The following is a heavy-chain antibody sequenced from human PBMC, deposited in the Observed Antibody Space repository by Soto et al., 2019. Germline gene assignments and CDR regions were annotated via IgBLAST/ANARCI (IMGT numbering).Heavy chain of an antibody. V-gene: IGHV1-2*02. J-gene: IGHJ4*02. CDR1: GYIFTGSY. D-gene: IGHD6-6*01. Sequence: QVQLVQSGAEVKKPGASVKVSCKASGYIFTGSYMHWVRQAPGQGLEWMGWVNPNTGGTNYAQKFQGRVTMTRDTSISTAYMELSRLSSDDTAVFYCARGGYSSSSPSDYWGQGTLVTVSS. CDR2: VNPNTGGT. CDR3: ARGGYSSSSPSDY.